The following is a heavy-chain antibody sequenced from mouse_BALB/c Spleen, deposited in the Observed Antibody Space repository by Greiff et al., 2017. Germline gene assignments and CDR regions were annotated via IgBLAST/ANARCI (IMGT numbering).Heavy chain of an antibody. Sequence: EVKLVESGGGLVQPGGSRKLSCAASGFTFSSFGMHWVRQAPEKGLEWVAYISSGSSTIYYADTVKGRFTISRDNPKNTLFLQMSSLRSEDTAMYYCARGYGYVGYYAMDYWGQGTSVTVSS. CDR2: ISSGSSTI. CDR3: ARGYGYVGYYAMDY. J-gene: IGHJ4*01. V-gene: IGHV5-17*02. D-gene: IGHD1-2*01. CDR1: GFTFSSFG.